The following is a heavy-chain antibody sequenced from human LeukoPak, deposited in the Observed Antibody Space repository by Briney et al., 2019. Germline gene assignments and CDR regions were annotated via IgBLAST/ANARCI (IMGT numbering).Heavy chain of an antibody. CDR3: ARDQYYDSKGWFDP. CDR1: GYTFTSFA. J-gene: IGHJ5*02. V-gene: IGHV1-18*01. CDR2: ISAYNGNT. Sequence: ASVKVSCKASGYTFTSFAITWVRQAPGQGLEWMGWISAYNGNTNYAQKLQGRVTITTGTSTSTVYMELRSLRSDDTAVYYCARDQYYDSKGWFDPWGQGTLVTVYS. D-gene: IGHD3-16*01.